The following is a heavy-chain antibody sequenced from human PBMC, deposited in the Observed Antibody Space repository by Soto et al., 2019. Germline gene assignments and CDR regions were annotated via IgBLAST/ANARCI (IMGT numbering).Heavy chain of an antibody. CDR2: IIPIFGTA. Sequence: QVQLVQSGAEVKKPGSSVKVSCKASGGTFSSYAISWVRQAPGQGLAWMGGIIPIFGTANYAQKFQGRVTITADESTSTAYMELSRLRSEDTAVYYCARPPRGSGGEYFQHWGQGTLVTVSS. CDR1: GGTFSSYA. D-gene: IGHD6-19*01. V-gene: IGHV1-69*12. CDR3: ARPPRGSGGEYFQH. J-gene: IGHJ1*01.